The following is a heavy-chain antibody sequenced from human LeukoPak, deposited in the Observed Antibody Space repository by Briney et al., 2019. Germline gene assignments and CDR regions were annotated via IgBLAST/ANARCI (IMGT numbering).Heavy chain of an antibody. D-gene: IGHD3-10*01. Sequence: GGSLRLSCAVSGFTFRSYSMNWVRQAPGKGLEWVSYISTGSNTMYYADSVKGRFTISRDDAKNSLYLQMSSLRGEDTAVYYCARGSGSSDHWGQGTLVTVSS. J-gene: IGHJ5*02. CDR3: ARGSGSSDH. V-gene: IGHV3-48*01. CDR1: GFTFRSYS. CDR2: ISTGSNTM.